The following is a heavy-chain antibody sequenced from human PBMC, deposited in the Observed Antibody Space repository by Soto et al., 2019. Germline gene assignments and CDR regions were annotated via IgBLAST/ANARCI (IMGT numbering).Heavy chain of an antibody. D-gene: IGHD6-25*01. CDR3: ARGTRIASAGYYFDF. Sequence: SETLSLTCTVSGDSLSSGDYYWSWIRQPPGKGLEWIGYITYSGFTYNNPSLKSRLSISVDTSKNQFSLRLSSVTAADTAVFYCARGTRIASAGYYFDFWGPGTLVTVSS. V-gene: IGHV4-30-4*01. J-gene: IGHJ4*02. CDR2: ITYSGFT. CDR1: GDSLSSGDYY.